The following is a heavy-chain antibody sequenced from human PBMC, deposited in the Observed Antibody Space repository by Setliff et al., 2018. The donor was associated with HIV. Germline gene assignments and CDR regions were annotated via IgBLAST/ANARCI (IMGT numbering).Heavy chain of an antibody. CDR1: GFTFSSYE. D-gene: IGHD3-22*01. Sequence: GGSLRLSCAASGFTFSSYEMNWVRQAPGKGLEWVSYISSSGSTIYYADSVKGRFTISRDNAKNSMFLQMTSLRAEDTAVYYCARTNNNYYYDTSDYFAGYYFDSWGQGTLVTVSS. J-gene: IGHJ4*02. CDR2: ISSSGSTI. CDR3: ARTNNNYYYDTSDYFAGYYFDS. V-gene: IGHV3-48*03.